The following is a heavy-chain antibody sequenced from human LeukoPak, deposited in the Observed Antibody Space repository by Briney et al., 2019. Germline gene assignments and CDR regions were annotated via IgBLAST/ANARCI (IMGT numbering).Heavy chain of an antibody. J-gene: IGHJ4*02. V-gene: IGHV4-4*07. CDR1: GGSINNYY. CDR2: IYSSGST. Sequence: SETLSLTCTVSGGSINNYYWSWIRQPAGKGLEWIGRIYSSGSTNYNPSLKNRVTMLVDTSKNQFSLKLSSVTAADTAVYYCARGGGYYGFDYWGQGTLVTVSS. D-gene: IGHD3-22*01. CDR3: ARGGGYYGFDY.